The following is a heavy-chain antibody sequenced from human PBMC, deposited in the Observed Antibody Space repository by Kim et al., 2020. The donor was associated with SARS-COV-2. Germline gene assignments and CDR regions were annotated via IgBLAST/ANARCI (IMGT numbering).Heavy chain of an antibody. CDR1: GFTFSDYY. CDR3: ARARSEALRYFDWSSFDY. D-gene: IGHD3-9*01. Sequence: GGSLRLSCAASGFTFSDYYMSWIRQAPGKGLEWVSYISSSGSTIYYADSVKGRFTISRDNAKNSLYLQMNSLRAEDTAVYYCARARSEALRYFDWSSFDYWGQGTLVTVSS. V-gene: IGHV3-11*01. J-gene: IGHJ4*02. CDR2: ISSSGSTI.